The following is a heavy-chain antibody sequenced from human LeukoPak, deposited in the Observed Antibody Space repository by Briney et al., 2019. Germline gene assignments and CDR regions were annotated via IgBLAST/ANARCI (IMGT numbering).Heavy chain of an antibody. Sequence: SVQVSCKASGGTFSSYAISWVRRAPGQGLEWMGGIIPIFGTANYAQEFQGRVTITADESTSTAYMELSSLRSEDTAVYYCARGGWEQQLAENWFDPWGQGTLVTVSS. J-gene: IGHJ5*02. CDR2: IIPIFGTA. D-gene: IGHD6-13*01. CDR1: GGTFSSYA. CDR3: ARGGWEQQLAENWFDP. V-gene: IGHV1-69*13.